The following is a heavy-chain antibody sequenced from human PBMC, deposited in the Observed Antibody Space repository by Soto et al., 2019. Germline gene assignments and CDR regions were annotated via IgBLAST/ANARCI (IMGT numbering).Heavy chain of an antibody. V-gene: IGHV3-23*01. CDR2: ISGTGGTT. CDR1: GFTFSSYA. J-gene: IGHJ5*02. Sequence: EVQLLESGGGLVQPGGSLRLSCAASGFTFSSYAMSWVRQAPGKGLEWVSAISGTGGTTYYADSVKGRFTISRDNSRNTLHLQMNSLTVEDTALYYCGRGLRYGDYASWGQGTLVTVSS. D-gene: IGHD4-17*01. CDR3: GRGLRYGDYAS.